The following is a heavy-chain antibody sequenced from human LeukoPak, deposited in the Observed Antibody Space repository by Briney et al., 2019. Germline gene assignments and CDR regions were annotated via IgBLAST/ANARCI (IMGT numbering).Heavy chain of an antibody. D-gene: IGHD6-19*01. Sequence: PGGSLRLSCAASGFTLSSYCMNWARQAPGKGLEWVSYISSSSNTIYYADSVKGRFTISRDNAKNSLYLQMNSLRAEDTAVYYCARDKASSGWYYFDSWGQGTLVTVSS. V-gene: IGHV3-48*01. CDR1: GFTLSSYC. CDR2: ISSSSNTI. CDR3: ARDKASSGWYYFDS. J-gene: IGHJ4*02.